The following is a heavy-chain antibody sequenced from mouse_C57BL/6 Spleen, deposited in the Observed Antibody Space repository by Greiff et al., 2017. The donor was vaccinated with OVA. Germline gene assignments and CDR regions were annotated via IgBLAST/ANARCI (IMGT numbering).Heavy chain of an antibody. Sequence: VHLVESGPGLVAPSQSLSITCTVSGFSLTSYGVHWVRQPPGKGLEWLVVIWSDGSTTYNSALKSRLSISKDNSKSQVFLKMNSLQTDDTAMYYCARHGDYYGSSRAMDYWGQGTSVTVSS. D-gene: IGHD1-1*01. CDR1: GFSLTSYG. CDR3: ARHGDYYGSSRAMDY. CDR2: IWSDGST. J-gene: IGHJ4*01. V-gene: IGHV2-6-1*01.